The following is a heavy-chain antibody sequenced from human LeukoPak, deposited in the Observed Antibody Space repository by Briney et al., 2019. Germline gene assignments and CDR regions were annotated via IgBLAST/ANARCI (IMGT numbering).Heavy chain of an antibody. D-gene: IGHD3-10*01. V-gene: IGHV3-30*04. J-gene: IGHJ4*02. CDR2: ISYDGSNK. CDR3: ARGGPRGVRGVINHYFDY. CDR1: GFTFSSYA. Sequence: GGSLRLSCAASGFTFSSYAMHWVRQAPGKGLEWVAVISYDGSNKYYADSVKGRFTISRDNSKNTLYLQMNSLRAEDTAVYYCARGGPRGVRGVINHYFDYWGQGTLVTVSS.